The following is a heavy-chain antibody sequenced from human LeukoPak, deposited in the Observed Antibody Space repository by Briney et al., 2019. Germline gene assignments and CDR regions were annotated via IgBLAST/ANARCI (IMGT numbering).Heavy chain of an antibody. Sequence: GGSLRLSCSASGFTFSTYWMSWVRQAPGKGLEWVSHITASGTAMFYADSVKGRFTISRDNAKNSLYLQMNSLRDEDTAVYYCASSGSYRFDYWGQGTLVTVSS. V-gene: IGHV3-48*02. CDR2: ITASGTAM. J-gene: IGHJ4*02. D-gene: IGHD1-26*01. CDR3: ASSGSYRFDY. CDR1: GFTFSTYW.